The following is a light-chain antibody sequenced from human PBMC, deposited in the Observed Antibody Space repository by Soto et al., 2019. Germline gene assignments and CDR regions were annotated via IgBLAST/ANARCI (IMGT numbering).Light chain of an antibody. CDR3: SSYAGTTSYV. CDR2: RDY. CDR1: SSNIGRSY. Sequence: QSVLTQPPSASGTPGQRVTISCSGTSSNIGRSYVYWYQQRPGTAPKLLIYRDYERPSGVPDRFSGSKSGNTASLTVSGLQAEDEADYYCSSYAGTTSYVFGTGTKVTVL. J-gene: IGLJ1*01. V-gene: IGLV1-47*01.